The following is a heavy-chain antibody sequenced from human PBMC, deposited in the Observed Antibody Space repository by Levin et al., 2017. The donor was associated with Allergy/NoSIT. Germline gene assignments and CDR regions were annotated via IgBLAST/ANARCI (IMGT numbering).Heavy chain of an antibody. D-gene: IGHD3-9*01. J-gene: IGHJ4*02. CDR3: ARGSDILTGYDTTPGDY. V-gene: IGHV3-30-3*01. CDR2: ISYDGSNK. CDR1: GFTFSSYA. Sequence: GGSLRLSCAASGFTFSSYAMHWVRQAPGKGLEWVAVISYDGSNKYYADSVKGRFTISRDNSKNTLYLQMNSLRAEDTAVYYCARGSDILTGYDTTPGDYWGQGTLVTVSS.